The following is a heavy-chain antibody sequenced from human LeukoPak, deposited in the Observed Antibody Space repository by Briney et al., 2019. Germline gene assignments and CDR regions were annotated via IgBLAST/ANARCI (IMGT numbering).Heavy chain of an antibody. J-gene: IGHJ4*02. CDR3: VRGRDYIWESYPFDL. CDR2: IYSSSSYI. D-gene: IGHD3-16*01. CDR1: GFTFSSYS. Sequence: ESAGSLSLSCAASGFTFSSYSMNWVRQAPGKGLEWVSSIYSSSSYIYYADSVKGRFTIARDNAKNSLYLQMNSLRDEDTALYYCVRGRDYIWESYPFDLWGRGTPVIVSS. V-gene: IGHV3-21*04.